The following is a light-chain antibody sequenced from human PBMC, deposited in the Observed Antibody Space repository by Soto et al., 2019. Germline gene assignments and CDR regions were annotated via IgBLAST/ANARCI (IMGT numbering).Light chain of an antibody. J-gene: IGKJ4*01. CDR3: QQFSSWPPLT. Sequence: EVVMTQSPATLSVSPGERATLSCRASQFVSTNLAWYQQKPGQAPRLLIYSASTRATGIPARFSGSGSGTEFTLPISSLHSQDSAVYYCQQFSSWPPLTFGGGTKVEIK. V-gene: IGKV3-15*01. CDR2: SAS. CDR1: QFVSTN.